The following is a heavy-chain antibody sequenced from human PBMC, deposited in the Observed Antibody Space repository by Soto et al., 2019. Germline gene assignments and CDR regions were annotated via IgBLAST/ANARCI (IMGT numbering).Heavy chain of an antibody. D-gene: IGHD3-10*01. V-gene: IGHV2-5*02. Sequence: QITLKESGPALVKPTQTLTLTCTFSGFSLSTSGEAVGWIRQPPGEALKWLALIYWDDDNRYNPTLKARPTNTKDTSKRPEDLTVTHLDPVDAATYCCACYVSTSAAGWFDSWSQGNL. CDR1: GFSLSTSGEA. CDR3: ACYVSTSAAGWFDS. J-gene: IGHJ5*01. CDR2: IYWDDDN.